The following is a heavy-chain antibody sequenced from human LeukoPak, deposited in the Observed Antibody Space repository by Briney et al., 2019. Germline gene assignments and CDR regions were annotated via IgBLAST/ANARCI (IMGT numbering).Heavy chain of an antibody. Sequence: GGSLRLSCAASGFTFNSYGMHWVRQAPGKGLEWVAVIWYDGSSEFYADSVKGRFTISRDNSKNTLYLQMSSLRAEDTAVYYCARSLVVVPAKFDYWGQGTLVTVSS. CDR1: GFTFNSYG. D-gene: IGHD2-2*01. CDR3: ARSLVVVPAKFDY. J-gene: IGHJ4*02. V-gene: IGHV3-33*01. CDR2: IWYDGSSE.